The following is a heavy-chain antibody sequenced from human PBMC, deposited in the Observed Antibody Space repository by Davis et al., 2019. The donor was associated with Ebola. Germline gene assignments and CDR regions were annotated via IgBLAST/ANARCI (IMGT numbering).Heavy chain of an antibody. Sequence: SETLSLTCTVSGGSISSGGYYWSWIRQHPGKGLEWIGYIYYSGSTYYNPSLKSRVTISVDTSKNQFSLKLSSVTAADTAVYYCASGRYSYGIIPYGMDVWGQGTTVTVSS. CDR1: GGSISSGGYY. J-gene: IGHJ6*02. CDR2: IYYSGST. D-gene: IGHD5-18*01. V-gene: IGHV4-31*03. CDR3: ASGRYSYGIIPYGMDV.